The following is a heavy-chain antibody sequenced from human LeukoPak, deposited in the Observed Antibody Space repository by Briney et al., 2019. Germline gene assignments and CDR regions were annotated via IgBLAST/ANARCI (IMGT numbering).Heavy chain of an antibody. CDR3: ARDYSDAFDI. CDR1: GFTFSSYA. V-gene: IGHV3-30-3*01. CDR2: ISCDGSNK. D-gene: IGHD4-11*01. J-gene: IGHJ3*02. Sequence: GGSLRLSCAASGFTFSSYAMHWVRQAPGKGLEWVAVISCDGSNKYYADSVKGRFTISRDNSKNTLYLQMNSLRAEDTAVYYCARDYSDAFDIWGQGTMVTVSS.